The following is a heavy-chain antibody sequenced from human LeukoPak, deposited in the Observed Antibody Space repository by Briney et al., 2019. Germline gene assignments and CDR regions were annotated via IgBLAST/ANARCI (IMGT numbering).Heavy chain of an antibody. Sequence: GSVKVSCKASGYTFTSYGISWVRQAPGQGLEWMGWISAYNGNTNYAQKLQGRVTMTTDTSTSTAYMELSSLRSEDTAVYYCARDGAVVVVSGNWFDPWGQGTLVTASS. D-gene: IGHD2-15*01. J-gene: IGHJ5*02. CDR2: ISAYNGNT. V-gene: IGHV1-18*01. CDR1: GYTFTSYG. CDR3: ARDGAVVVVSGNWFDP.